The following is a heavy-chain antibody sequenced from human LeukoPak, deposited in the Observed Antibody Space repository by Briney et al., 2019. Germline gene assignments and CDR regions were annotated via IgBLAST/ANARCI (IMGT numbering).Heavy chain of an antibody. J-gene: IGHJ4*02. CDR3: ARDRFTMVRGVSY. CDR2: ISSSSSYI. D-gene: IGHD3-10*01. CDR1: GFTFSSYA. V-gene: IGHV3-21*01. Sequence: GRSLRLSCAASGFTFSSYAMLWVRQAPGKGLEWVSSISSSSSYIYYADSVKGRFTISRDNAKNSLYLQMNSLRAEDTAVYYCARDRFTMVRGVSYWGQGTLVTVSS.